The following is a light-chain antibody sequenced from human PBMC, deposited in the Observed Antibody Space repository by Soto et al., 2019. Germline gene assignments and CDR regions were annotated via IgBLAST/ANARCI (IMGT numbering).Light chain of an antibody. J-gene: IGLJ1*01. CDR1: SSNIGAGYD. CDR3: QSYDSSLSGYV. Sequence: QSVLTQPPSVSGALGQKVTISCTGSSSNIGAGYDVNWYHQLPGTAPKLLIHGNSNRPSGVPDRFSGSKSGTSASLAITGLQAEDEADYFYQSYDSSLSGYVFGTGTKVTVL. V-gene: IGLV1-40*01. CDR2: GNS.